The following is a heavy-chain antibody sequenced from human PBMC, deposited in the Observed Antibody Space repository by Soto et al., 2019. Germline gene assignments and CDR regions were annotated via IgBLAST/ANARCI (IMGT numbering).Heavy chain of an antibody. CDR1: GGSISSSSYY. CDR2: IYYSGST. D-gene: IGHD6-19*01. J-gene: IGHJ4*02. V-gene: IGHV4-39*01. CDR3: ARLPLAIGSGPTLSFDY. Sequence: PSETLSFTCTVSGGSISSSSYYWGWIRQPPGKGLEWIGSIYYSGSTYYNPSLKSRVTISVDTSKNQFSLKLSSVTAADTAVYYCARLPLAIGSGPTLSFDYWGQGTLVTVSS.